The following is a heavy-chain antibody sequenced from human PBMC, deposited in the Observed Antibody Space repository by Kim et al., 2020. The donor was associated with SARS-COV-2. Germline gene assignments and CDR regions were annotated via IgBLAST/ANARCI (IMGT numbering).Heavy chain of an antibody. J-gene: IGHJ6*02. CDR2: IYYSGST. D-gene: IGHD3-3*01. V-gene: IGHV4-59*13. CDR1: GGSISSYY. Sequence: SETLSLTCTVSGGSISSYYWSWIRQPPGKGLEWIGYIYYSGSTNYNPSLKSRVTISVDTSKNQFSLKLSSVTAADTAVYYCARVMWPNYDDGMDVSGQGTTVTVSS. CDR3: ARVMWPNYDDGMDV.